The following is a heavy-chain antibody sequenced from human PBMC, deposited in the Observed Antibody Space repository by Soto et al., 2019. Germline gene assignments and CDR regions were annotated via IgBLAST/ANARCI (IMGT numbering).Heavy chain of an antibody. CDR2: INHSGST. J-gene: IGHJ6*02. D-gene: IGHD6-13*01. Sequence: QVQLQQWGAGLLKPSETLSLTCAVYGGSFSGYYWSWIRQPPGKGLEWIREINHSGSTNYNPSLKSRVTISVDTSKNQFSLKLSSVTAADTAVYYCARGVLAAAGTYYYYGMDVWGQGTTVTVSS. CDR1: GGSFSGYY. CDR3: ARGVLAAAGTYYYYGMDV. V-gene: IGHV4-34*01.